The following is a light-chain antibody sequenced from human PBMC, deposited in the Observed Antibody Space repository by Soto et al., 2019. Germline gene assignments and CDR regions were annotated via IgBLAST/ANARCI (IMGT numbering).Light chain of an antibody. V-gene: IGKV2-30*01. Sequence: DTEMTQSPLSLPVALGQPASSSCKSSHSLVSGDGNTYLNWFHQRPGQSPRRLIYKVSHRDSGVPDRFSGSGSGTDFTLRSSRVEAEDVGVFYCMQATRWPWTFGQGTKVEIK. CDR3: MQATRWPWT. J-gene: IGKJ1*01. CDR1: HSLVSGDGNTY. CDR2: KVS.